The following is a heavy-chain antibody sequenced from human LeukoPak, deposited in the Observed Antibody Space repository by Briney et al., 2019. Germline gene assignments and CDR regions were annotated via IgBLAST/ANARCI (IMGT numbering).Heavy chain of an antibody. CDR3: ARHEVVAQYYFDY. Sequence: KPSETLSLTCTVSGGSISSYYWSWIRQPPGKGLEWIGYIYYSGSTNYNPSLKSRVTISVDTSKNQFSLKLSSVTAADTAVYYCARHEVVAQYYFDYWGQGTLVTVSS. V-gene: IGHV4-59*08. CDR1: GGSISSYY. CDR2: IYYSGST. J-gene: IGHJ4*02. D-gene: IGHD3-22*01.